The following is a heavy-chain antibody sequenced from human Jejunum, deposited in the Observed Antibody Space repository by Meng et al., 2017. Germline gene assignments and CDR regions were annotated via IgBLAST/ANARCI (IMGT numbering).Heavy chain of an antibody. J-gene: IGHJ4*02. CDR2: VSSFVNYK. V-gene: IGHV3-30*01. D-gene: IGHD3-16*01. CDR3: AKDGGVGFTDFDY. CDR1: GLPFASSA. Sequence: VQVVGSGGGVVQDGRSVRVSCVGSGLPFASSAMHWVRQAPGKGLEWVTVVSSFVNYKYYADSVKGRFSISRENSKNTLFLEMNSLRPEDTAVYYCAKDGGVGFTDFDYWSQGTLVTVSS.